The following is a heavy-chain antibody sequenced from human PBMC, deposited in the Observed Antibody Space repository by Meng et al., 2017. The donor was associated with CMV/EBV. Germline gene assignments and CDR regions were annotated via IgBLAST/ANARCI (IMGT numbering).Heavy chain of an antibody. CDR2: ISYDGSNK. CDR3: ARDSGRPLTYYYDSSGYYTFDY. J-gene: IGHJ4*02. V-gene: IGHV3-30-3*01. D-gene: IGHD3-22*01. Sequence: GESLKISCAASGFTFSSYAMHWVRQAPGKGLEWVAVISYDGSNKYYADSVKDRFTISRDNSKNTLYLQMNSLRAEDTAVYYCARDSGRPLTYYYDSSGYYTFDYWGQGTLVTVSS. CDR1: GFTFSSYA.